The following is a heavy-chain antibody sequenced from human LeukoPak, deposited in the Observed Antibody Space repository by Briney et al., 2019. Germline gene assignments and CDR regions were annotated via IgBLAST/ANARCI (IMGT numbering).Heavy chain of an antibody. J-gene: IGHJ3*02. D-gene: IGHD3-3*01. V-gene: IGHV4-59*01. CDR1: GGSISSYY. CDR2: IYYSGSA. CDR3: ARQRIFWSGYDAFDI. Sequence: SETLSLTCTVSGGSISSYYWSWIRQPPGKGLEWIGYIYYSGSANYNPSLKSRVTISVDTSKNQFSLKLSSVTAADTAVYYCARQRIFWSGYDAFDIWGQGTMVTVSS.